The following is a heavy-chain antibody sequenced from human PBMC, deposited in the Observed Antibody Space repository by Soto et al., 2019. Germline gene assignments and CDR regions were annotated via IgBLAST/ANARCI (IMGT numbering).Heavy chain of an antibody. V-gene: IGHV4-59*01. CDR1: GGSISSYY. CDR2: IYYSGGT. J-gene: IGHJ4*02. D-gene: IGHD1-7*01. CDR3: ARDRDRNSFYFDS. Sequence: SETLSLTCTVSGGSISSYYWSWIRQPPGKGLEWIGYIYYSGGTDYNPSLKSRVTISVDTSKNQFSLRLSSVTAADTAVYYCARDRDRNSFYFDSWGQGTLVTVSS.